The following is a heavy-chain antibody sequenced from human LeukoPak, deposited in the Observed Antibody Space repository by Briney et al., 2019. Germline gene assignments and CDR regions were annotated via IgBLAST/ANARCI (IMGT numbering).Heavy chain of an antibody. CDR1: GGSISSSNW. CDR3: ARDITAMGINWFDP. D-gene: IGHD5-18*01. J-gene: IGHJ5*02. Sequence: SGTLSLTCAVSGGSISSSNWWSWVRQPPGKGLKWIGEIYHSGSTNYNPSLKSRVTISVDKSKNQFSLKLSSVTAADTAVYYCARDITAMGINWFDPWGQGTLVTVSS. CDR2: IYHSGST. V-gene: IGHV4-4*02.